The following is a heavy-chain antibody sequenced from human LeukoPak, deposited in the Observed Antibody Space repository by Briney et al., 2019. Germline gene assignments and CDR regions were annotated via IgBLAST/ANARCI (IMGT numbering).Heavy chain of an antibody. Sequence: TGGSLRLSCAASGFTFDDYGMSWVRQAPGKGLEWFSGINWNGGRTGYADSVKGRFTISRDNAKNSLYLQMNSLRAEDTAFYYCARGAEVQLWSYYFDYWGQGTLVTVSS. CDR2: INWNGGRT. CDR1: GFTFDDYG. D-gene: IGHD5-18*01. J-gene: IGHJ4*02. V-gene: IGHV3-20*04. CDR3: ARGAEVQLWSYYFDY.